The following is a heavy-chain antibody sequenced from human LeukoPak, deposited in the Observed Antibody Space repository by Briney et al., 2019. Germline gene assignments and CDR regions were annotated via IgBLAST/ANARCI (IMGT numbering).Heavy chain of an antibody. CDR3: AREFAGATSRYFDY. CDR2: ISSSGSTI. D-gene: IGHD1-26*01. V-gene: IGHV3-48*03. CDR1: GFTFSSYE. Sequence: GGSLRLSCAASGFTFSSYEMNWVRQAPGKGLEWVSYISSSGSTIYYADSVKGRFTISRDNAKNSLYLQMNSLRAEDTAVYYCAREFAGATSRYFDYWGQGTLVTVSS. J-gene: IGHJ4*02.